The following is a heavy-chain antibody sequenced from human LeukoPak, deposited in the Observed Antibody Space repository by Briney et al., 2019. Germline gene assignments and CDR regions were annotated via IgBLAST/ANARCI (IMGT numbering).Heavy chain of an antibody. D-gene: IGHD5-12*01. V-gene: IGHV3-48*04. CDR3: ARSGRGYDDAFDI. J-gene: IGHJ3*02. CDR1: GFTFSSYS. Sequence: GGSLRLSCAASGFTFSSYSMNWVRQAPGKGLEWVSYISSSGSTIYYADSVKGRFTISRDNAKNSLDLQMNSLRAEDTAVYYCARSGRGYDDAFDIWGQGTMVTVSS. CDR2: ISSSGSTI.